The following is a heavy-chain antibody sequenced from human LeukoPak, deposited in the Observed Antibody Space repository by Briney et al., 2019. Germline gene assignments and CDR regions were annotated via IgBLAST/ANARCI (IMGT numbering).Heavy chain of an antibody. CDR3: AKDLRTCYYDSSVTVGSYYFDY. J-gene: IGHJ4*02. D-gene: IGHD3-22*01. CDR1: GFTFSSYA. CDR2: ISGSGGST. V-gene: IGHV3-23*01. Sequence: GGSLRLSCAASGFTFSSYAMSWVRQAPGKGLEWVSAISGSGGSTYYADSVKGRFTISRDNSKNTLYLQMNSLRAEDTAVYYCAKDLRTCYYDSSVTVGSYYFDYWGQGTLVTVSS.